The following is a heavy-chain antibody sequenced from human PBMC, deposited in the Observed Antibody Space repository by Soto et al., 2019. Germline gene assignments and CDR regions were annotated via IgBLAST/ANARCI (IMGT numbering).Heavy chain of an antibody. CDR1: GLTFSSYT. V-gene: IGHV3-23*01. CDR2: SRDRRNGNT. Sequence: GGSLRLSCAASGLTFSSYTLNWVRRAPGKGLEWVATSRDRRNGNTHHSDTVRGSFTLSRDYSRNILFLQMDSLRADDTALYYCTTWLTAHFDYWGRGTQVTVSS. CDR3: TTWLTAHFDY. J-gene: IGHJ4*02. D-gene: IGHD2-21*02.